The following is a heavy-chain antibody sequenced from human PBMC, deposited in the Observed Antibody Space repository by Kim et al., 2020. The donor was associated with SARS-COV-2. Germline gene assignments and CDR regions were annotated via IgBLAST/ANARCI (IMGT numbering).Heavy chain of an antibody. CDR1: GFTFSDYY. CDR3: ARAGVGAASLYYFDY. CDR2: ISGSISYT. Sequence: GGSLRLSCAASGFTFSDYYMSWIRQAPGKGLEWVSYISGSISYTNYADSVKGRFTISRDSAKNSLYLQMNILRAEDTAVYYCARAGVGAASLYYFDYWGQGTRVTVSS. J-gene: IGHJ4*02. V-gene: IGHV3-11*05. D-gene: IGHD2-15*01.